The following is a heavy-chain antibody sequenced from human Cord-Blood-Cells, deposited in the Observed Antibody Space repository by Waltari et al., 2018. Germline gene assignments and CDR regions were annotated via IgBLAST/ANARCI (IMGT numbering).Heavy chain of an antibody. D-gene: IGHD6-13*01. CDR3: ARDSSSSWYYYYYGMDV. J-gene: IGHJ6*02. V-gene: IGHV3-21*01. Sequence: EVQLVESGGGLVKPGGSLRLSCEAAGFTFSSYSKNWVRRALGKGLEWVSSISSSSSYIYYADSVKGRFTISRDNAKNSLYLQMNSLRAEDTAVYYCARDSSSSWYYYYYGMDVWGQGTTVTVSS. CDR1: GFTFSSYS. CDR2: ISSSSSYI.